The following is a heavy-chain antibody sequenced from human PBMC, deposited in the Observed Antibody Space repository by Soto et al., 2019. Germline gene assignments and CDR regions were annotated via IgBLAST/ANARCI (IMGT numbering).Heavy chain of an antibody. D-gene: IGHD3-22*01. J-gene: IGHJ3*02. CDR3: AFEIDYYDSSGYSPDAFDI. CDR1: GYTFTSYG. V-gene: IGHV1-18*01. Sequence: ASVKVSCKASGYTFTSYGISWVRQAPGQGLEWMGWISAYNGNTNYAQKLQGRVTMTTDTSTSTAYMELRSLRSDDTAVYYCAFEIDYYDSSGYSPDAFDIWGKGTMVTVSS. CDR2: ISAYNGNT.